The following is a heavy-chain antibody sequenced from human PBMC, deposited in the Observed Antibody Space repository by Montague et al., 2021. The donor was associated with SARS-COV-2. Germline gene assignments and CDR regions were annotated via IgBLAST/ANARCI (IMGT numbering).Heavy chain of an antibody. J-gene: IGHJ4*02. CDR2: INHSGST. Sequence: SETLSLTCAVYGGSFSGYYWSWIRQPPGKGLEWIGEINHSGSTNYNPSLRSRVTISVDTSKNQFSLKLSSVAAADTAVYYCARGSTVTHYWGQGTLVTVSS. CDR3: ARGSTVTHY. D-gene: IGHD4-17*01. CDR1: GGSFSGYY. V-gene: IGHV4-34*01.